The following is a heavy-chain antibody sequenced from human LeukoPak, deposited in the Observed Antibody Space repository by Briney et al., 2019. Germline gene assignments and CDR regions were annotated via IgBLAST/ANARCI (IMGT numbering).Heavy chain of an antibody. J-gene: IGHJ5*02. Sequence: SVKVSCKASGGTFSSYAISWVRQAPGQGLEWMGGIIPIFGTANYAQKFQGRVTITADKSTSTAYMELSSLRSEDTAVYYCASRPVNSLNWFDPWGQGTLVTVSS. CDR3: ASRPVNSLNWFDP. D-gene: IGHD5-18*01. CDR2: IIPIFGTA. V-gene: IGHV1-69*06. CDR1: GGTFSSYA.